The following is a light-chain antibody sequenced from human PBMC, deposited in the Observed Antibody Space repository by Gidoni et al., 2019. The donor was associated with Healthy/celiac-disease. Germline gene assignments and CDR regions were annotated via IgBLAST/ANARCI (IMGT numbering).Light chain of an antibody. J-gene: IGLJ1*01. V-gene: IGLV1-40*01. Sequence: QSVLTQPPSVSAAPGQRVTIPCTGSSSNSGAGYDVHWYQQPPGTAPKLLIYGNSNRPSGVPDRFSGSKSGTSASLAITGLQAEDEADYYCQSYDSSLSGPYVFGTGTKVTVL. CDR1: SSNSGAGYD. CDR3: QSYDSSLSGPYV. CDR2: GNS.